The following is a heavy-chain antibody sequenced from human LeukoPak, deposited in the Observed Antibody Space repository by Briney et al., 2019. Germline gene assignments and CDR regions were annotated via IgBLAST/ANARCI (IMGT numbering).Heavy chain of an antibody. CDR3: AKSWRYYDTSNYSAFDI. Sequence: PGGSLRLFCVASGFTFSSYAMTWARRAPGKGREGVSGSADNTRYAASVKGRFTMPRDNSKNTLDLPINGLRAEDTAVYYCAKSWRYYDTSNYSAFDIWGQGTMVTVSS. V-gene: IGHV3-23*01. D-gene: IGHD3-22*01. J-gene: IGHJ3*02. CDR1: GFTFSSYA. CDR2: SADNT.